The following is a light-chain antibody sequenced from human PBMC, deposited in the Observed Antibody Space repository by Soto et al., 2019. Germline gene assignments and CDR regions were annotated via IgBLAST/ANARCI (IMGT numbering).Light chain of an antibody. V-gene: IGKV3-11*01. CDR2: DTS. CDR1: QSVGST. Sequence: EIVLTQSPATLSLSPGGRATLSCRASQSVGSTLAWYQQLPGQAPRLLIYDTSNRATGIPARFSGSGSGTDFTLTISSLEPEDFAVYYCQQRSDWPLTFGGGTKVDI. J-gene: IGKJ4*01. CDR3: QQRSDWPLT.